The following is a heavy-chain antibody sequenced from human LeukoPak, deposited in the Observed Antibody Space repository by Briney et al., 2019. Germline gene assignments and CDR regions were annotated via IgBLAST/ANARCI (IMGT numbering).Heavy chain of an antibody. CDR1: GFTFSSYS. J-gene: IGHJ1*01. V-gene: IGHV3-21*01. CDR2: ISSSSTYI. Sequence: PGGSLRLSCAASGFTFSSYSMNWVRQAPGKGLEWVSFISSSSTYICYADSVKGGFVISRDSVKNSMYLQMNRRRAEDTAVYYWARDMDAVTTAYFYHWGQGTLVTVSS. CDR3: ARDMDAVTTAYFYH. D-gene: IGHD4-17*01.